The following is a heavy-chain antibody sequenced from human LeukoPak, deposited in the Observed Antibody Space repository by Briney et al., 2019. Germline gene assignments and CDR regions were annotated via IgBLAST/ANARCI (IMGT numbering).Heavy chain of an antibody. J-gene: IGHJ6*02. CDR2: ISAYNGNT. Sequence: ASVKVSCKASGYTFNSYGFSWVRQAPGQGLEWMGWISAYNGNTNYAQNLQGRVTMTADTSTGTAYMELRSLRSDDTAVYYCARFFPIAAAGTWYYGMDVWGQGTTVTVSS. D-gene: IGHD6-13*01. CDR1: GYTFNSYG. V-gene: IGHV1-18*01. CDR3: ARFFPIAAAGTWYYGMDV.